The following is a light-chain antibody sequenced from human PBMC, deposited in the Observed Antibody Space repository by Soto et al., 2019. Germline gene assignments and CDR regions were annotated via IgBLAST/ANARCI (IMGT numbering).Light chain of an antibody. Sequence: DIPMTQSPSTLSASVGDRVTITCRASQSISSWLAWYQQKPGKAPKLLISQASSLESGVPSRFSGSGSGTEFTLTVSSLQPDDFSTYYCQPDNSYSRTFGQGTKVEIK. J-gene: IGKJ1*01. CDR1: QSISSW. V-gene: IGKV1-5*03. CDR3: QPDNSYSRT. CDR2: QAS.